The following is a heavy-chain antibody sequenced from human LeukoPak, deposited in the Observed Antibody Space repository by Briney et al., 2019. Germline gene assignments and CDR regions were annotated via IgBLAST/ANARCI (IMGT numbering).Heavy chain of an antibody. Sequence: SETLSLTCTVSGGSISSHCWSWIRQPPGKGLEWIGYIYYSGSTNYNPSLKSRVTISVDTSKNQFSLKLSSVTAADTAVYYCARGYNWNHLDYWGQGTLVTVSS. CDR2: IYYSGST. CDR3: ARGYNWNHLDY. CDR1: GGSISSHC. D-gene: IGHD1-14*01. V-gene: IGHV4-59*11. J-gene: IGHJ4*02.